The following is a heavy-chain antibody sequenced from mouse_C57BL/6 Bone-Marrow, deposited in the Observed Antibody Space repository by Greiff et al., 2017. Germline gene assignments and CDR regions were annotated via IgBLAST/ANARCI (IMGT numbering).Heavy chain of an antibody. CDR1: GYSFTSYY. V-gene: IGHV1-66*01. J-gene: IGHJ3*01. Sequence: QVQLKESGPELVKPGASVKISCKASGYSFTSYYIHWVKQRPGQGLEWIGWIYPGSGNTKYNEQFKGKATLTADTSSSTAYMQLSSLTSEDSAVYYCARGGAWFAYWGQGTLVTVSA. CDR3: ARGGAWFAY. CDR2: IYPGSGNT.